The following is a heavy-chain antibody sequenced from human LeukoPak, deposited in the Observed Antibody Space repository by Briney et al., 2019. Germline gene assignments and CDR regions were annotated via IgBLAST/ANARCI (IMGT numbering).Heavy chain of an antibody. J-gene: IGHJ5*02. D-gene: IGHD3-22*01. Sequence: SETLSLTCAVSGGSISSGGYSWSWIRQPPGKGLEWIGYIYHSGSTYYNPSLKSRVTISVDTSKNQFSLKLSSVTAADTAVYYCARHNPYYYDSSGYTRGWFDPWGQGTLVTVSS. CDR2: IYHSGST. V-gene: IGHV4-30-2*01. CDR3: ARHNPYYYDSSGYTRGWFDP. CDR1: GGSISSGGYS.